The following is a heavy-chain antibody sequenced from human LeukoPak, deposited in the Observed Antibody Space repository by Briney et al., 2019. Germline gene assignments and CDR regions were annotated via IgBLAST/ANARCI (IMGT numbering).Heavy chain of an antibody. Sequence: PGGSLRLSCAASGFTFSSYGMTWVRQAPGKGLEWVSYISSSSSTIYYADSVKGRFTISRDNAKNSLYLQMNSLSAEDTAFYYCAKEELRRITMWGYMDVWGKGTTVTISS. CDR3: AKEELRRITMWGYMDV. D-gene: IGHD3-10*02. CDR1: GFTFSSYG. V-gene: IGHV3-48*01. CDR2: ISSSSSTI. J-gene: IGHJ6*03.